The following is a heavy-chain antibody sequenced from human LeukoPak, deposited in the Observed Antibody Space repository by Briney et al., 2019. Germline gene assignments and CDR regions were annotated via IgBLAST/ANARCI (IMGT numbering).Heavy chain of an antibody. J-gene: IGHJ4*02. Sequence: GGSLRLSCAASGVIVSNNYMSWVRQPQGKGLEWISVIYSGGSTYYADSVKGRFTISRDNAKNSLYLQMNSLRVDDTAVYFCAKEVRWRGFDYWGQGTLVTVSS. CDR1: GVIVSNNY. V-gene: IGHV3-53*01. CDR3: AKEVRWRGFDY. D-gene: IGHD4-23*01. CDR2: IYSGGST.